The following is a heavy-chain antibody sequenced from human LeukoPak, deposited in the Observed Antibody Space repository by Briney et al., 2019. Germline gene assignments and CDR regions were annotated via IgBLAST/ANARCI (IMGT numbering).Heavy chain of an antibody. J-gene: IGHJ4*02. CDR2: TNEHGTII. Sequence: GGSLRLSCAASGFSFSNYWFHWVRQAPGEGLVWVSRTNEHGTIINYADSVKGRFTISRDNAKNTLYLRMNSLRTEDSALYYCVVDLSGSADYWGQGTLVTVSS. V-gene: IGHV3-74*01. CDR1: GFSFSNYW. D-gene: IGHD3-10*01. CDR3: VVDLSGSADY.